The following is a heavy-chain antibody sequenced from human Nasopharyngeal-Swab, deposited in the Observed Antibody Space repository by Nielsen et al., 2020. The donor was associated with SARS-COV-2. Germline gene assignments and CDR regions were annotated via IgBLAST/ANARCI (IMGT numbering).Heavy chain of an antibody. V-gene: IGHV4-34*01. CDR1: GGSFSGYY. CDR3: ARGGYSGYDSSNWFDP. J-gene: IGHJ5*02. Sequence: SETLSLTCAVYGGSFSGYYWSWIRQPPGKGLEWIGEINHSGSTNYNPSLKSRVTISVDTSKNQFSLKLSSVTAAGTAVYYCARGGYSGYDSSNWFDPWGQGTLVTVSS. CDR2: INHSGST. D-gene: IGHD5-12*01.